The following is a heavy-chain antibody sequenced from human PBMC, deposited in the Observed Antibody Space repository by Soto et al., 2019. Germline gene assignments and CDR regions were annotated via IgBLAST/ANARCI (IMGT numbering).Heavy chain of an antibody. CDR2: IYPGDSDT. CDR3: ARQSTGWDYYGMDV. CDR1: GYSFTSYC. D-gene: IGHD6-19*01. J-gene: IGHJ6*02. V-gene: IGHV5-51*01. Sequence: PGESLKISCKGSGYSFTSYCIGWVRQMPGKGLEWMGIIYPGDSDTRYSPSFQGQVTISADKSISTPYLQWSSLKASYSFMYYCARQSTGWDYYGMDVWGQGTTVTVSS.